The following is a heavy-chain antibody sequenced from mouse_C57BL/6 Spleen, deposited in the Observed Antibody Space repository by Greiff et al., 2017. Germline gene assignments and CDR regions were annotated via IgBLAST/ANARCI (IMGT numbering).Heavy chain of an antibody. CDR3: ARSSSYYGSSYRYFDV. V-gene: IGHV1-42*01. D-gene: IGHD1-1*01. CDR1: GYSFTGYY. CDR2: INPSTGGT. J-gene: IGHJ1*03. Sequence: EVQLQQSGPELVKPGASVKISCKASGYSFTGYYMNWVKQSPEKSLEWIGEINPSTGGTTYNQKFKAKATLTVDKSSSTAYMQLKSLTSEDSAVYYCARSSSYYGSSYRYFDVWGTGTTVTVSS.